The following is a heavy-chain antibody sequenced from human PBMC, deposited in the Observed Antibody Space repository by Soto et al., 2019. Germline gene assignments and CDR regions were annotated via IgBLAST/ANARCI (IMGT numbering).Heavy chain of an antibody. CDR2: IYYSGST. V-gene: IGHV4-59*01. J-gene: IGHJ4*02. CDR3: ARVTDFWSGLDY. Sequence: PSETLSLTCTVSGGSISSYYWSWIRQPPGKGLEWIGYIYYSGSTNYNPSLKSRVTISVDTSKNQFSLKLSSVTAADTAVYYCARVTDFWSGLDYWGQGTLVTVSS. D-gene: IGHD3-3*01. CDR1: GGSISSYY.